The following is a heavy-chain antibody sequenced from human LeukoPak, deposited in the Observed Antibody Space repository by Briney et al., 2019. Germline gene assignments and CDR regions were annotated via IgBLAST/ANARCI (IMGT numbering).Heavy chain of an antibody. V-gene: IGHV4-61*01. CDR3: ASGPEWLRYPAY. D-gene: IGHD5-12*01. CDR1: GVSINTCCYY. CDR2: KYYSGST. Sequence: PSETLSLTCDVSGVSINTCCYYWTWIRQPPGKGLEWIGYKYYSGSTRYNSSLRSRLTISLDSSKNQFSLKLTSMTAADTAVYYCASGPEWLRYPAYWGQGTLVTVSS. J-gene: IGHJ4*02.